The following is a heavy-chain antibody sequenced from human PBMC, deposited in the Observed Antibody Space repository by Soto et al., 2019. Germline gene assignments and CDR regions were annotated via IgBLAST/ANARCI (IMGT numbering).Heavy chain of an antibody. CDR2: ISAYNGNT. V-gene: IGHV1-18*01. CDR3: ARDPYYGSGGVSWFDP. D-gene: IGHD3-10*01. Sequence: ASVKVSCKASGYTFTSYSISWVRQAPGQGLEWMGWISAYNGNTNYAQKLQGRVTMTTDTSTSTAYMELRSLRSDDTAVYYCARDPYYGSGGVSWFDPWGQGTLVTVSS. CDR1: GYTFTSYS. J-gene: IGHJ5*02.